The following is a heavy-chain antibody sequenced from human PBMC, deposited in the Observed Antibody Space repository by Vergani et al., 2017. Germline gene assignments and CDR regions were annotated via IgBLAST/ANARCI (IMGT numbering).Heavy chain of an antibody. CDR3: ARQYHYYYYMDV. J-gene: IGHJ6*03. Sequence: QVQLQQWGAGLLKPSETLSLTCAVYGGSFSGYYCNWIRQPPGKGLEWIGEINHSGSTNYNPSLKSRVTISVDTSKNQFSLKLSSVTAADTAVYYCARQYHYYYYMDVWGKGTTVTVSS. V-gene: IGHV4-34*01. CDR1: GGSFSGYY. CDR2: INHSGST.